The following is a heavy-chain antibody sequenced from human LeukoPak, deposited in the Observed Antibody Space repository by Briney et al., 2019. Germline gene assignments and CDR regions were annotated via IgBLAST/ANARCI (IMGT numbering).Heavy chain of an antibody. CDR3: ARDFGGYCRSSNCYLGWLDY. J-gene: IGHJ4*02. CDR2: IISSGSYI. CDR1: GLTFSSYT. D-gene: IGHD2-2*01. Sequence: GGSLRLSCAASGLTFSSYTMNWVRQAPGKGLEWVSSIISSGSYIYYADSVKGRFTISRDNAKNSLYLQMNSLRAEDTAVYYCARDFGGYCRSSNCYLGWLDYWGQGTLVTVSS. V-gene: IGHV3-21*03.